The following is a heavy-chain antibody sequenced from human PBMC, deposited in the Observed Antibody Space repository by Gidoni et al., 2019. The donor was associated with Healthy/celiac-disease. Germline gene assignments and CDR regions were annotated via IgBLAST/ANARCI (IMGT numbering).Heavy chain of an antibody. V-gene: IGHV1-18*04. J-gene: IGHJ4*02. D-gene: IGHD3-22*01. CDR3: ARWYYYDSSGYLIPFDY. Sequence: QVQLVQSGAEVKKPGASVKVSCKASGYTFTSYGISWVRQAPGQGLEWMGWISAYNGNTNYAQKLQGRVTMTTDTSTSTAYMELRSLRSDDTAVYYCARWYYYDSSGYLIPFDYWGQGTLVTVSS. CDR2: ISAYNGNT. CDR1: GYTFTSYG.